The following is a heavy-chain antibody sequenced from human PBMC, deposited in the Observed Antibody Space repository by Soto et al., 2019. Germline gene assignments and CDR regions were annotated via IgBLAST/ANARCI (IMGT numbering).Heavy chain of an antibody. CDR2: IYHGGTT. J-gene: IGHJ4*03. CDR3: ARVHVMVVAGSTFDY. Sequence: LSLTCTVSGDSISSGSYWGWIRQPPGEGPEWIASIYHGGTTFYNPSLKSRVSVSVDTSKNQFSLRLTSVTAADTATYYCARVHVMVVAGSTFDYWGPGTLVTVSS. V-gene: IGHV4-38-2*02. CDR1: GDSISSGSY. D-gene: IGHD6-19*01.